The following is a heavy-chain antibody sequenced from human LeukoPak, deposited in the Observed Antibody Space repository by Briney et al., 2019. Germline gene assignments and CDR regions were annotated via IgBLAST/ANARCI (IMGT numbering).Heavy chain of an antibody. J-gene: IGHJ4*02. CDR3: VRHFRYRTSPFDY. CDR2: IYYSGST. CDR1: GGSISSSSYY. V-gene: IGHV4-39*01. Sequence: SETLSLTCTVSGGSISSSSYYWGWIRQPPGKGLEWIGSIYYSGSTYYNPSLKSRVTISVDTSKNQFSLKLSSVTAADTAVYYCVRHFRYRTSPFDYWGQGTLVTVSS. D-gene: IGHD2-8*01.